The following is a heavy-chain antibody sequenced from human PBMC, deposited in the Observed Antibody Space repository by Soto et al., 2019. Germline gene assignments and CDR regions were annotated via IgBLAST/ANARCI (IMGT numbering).Heavy chain of an antibody. Sequence: QVQLVQSGAEVKKPGASVKVSCKAHGYTFTSYAMHWVRQAPVQRLEWMGWINAGNGDTKYSRKFQGRVTITRDASASAAYMQLSSLRSKDTAVDYCARSRRLAGDYCGQGTLVTVSS. D-gene: IGHD6-19*01. CDR3: ARSRRLAGDY. CDR2: INAGNGDT. CDR1: GYTFTSYA. J-gene: IGHJ4*02. V-gene: IGHV1-3*01.